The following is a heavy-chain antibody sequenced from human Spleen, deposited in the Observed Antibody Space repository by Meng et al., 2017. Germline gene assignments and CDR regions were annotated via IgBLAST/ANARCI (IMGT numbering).Heavy chain of an antibody. CDR2: INHRGST. CDR3: ASVSNTADLHGDY. Sequence: QGQLQQWGEGLLKPSETLSLTCAVYGGSFSGYYWSWIRQPPGKGLEWIGEINHRGSTKYNPSLKSRVTISVDTSKNQFSLKLSSVTAADTAVYYCASVSNTADLHGDYWGQGTLVTVSS. CDR1: GGSFSGYY. J-gene: IGHJ4*02. D-gene: IGHD5-18*01. V-gene: IGHV4-34*01.